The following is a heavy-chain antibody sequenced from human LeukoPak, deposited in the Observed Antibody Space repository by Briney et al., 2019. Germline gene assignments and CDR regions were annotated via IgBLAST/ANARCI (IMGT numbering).Heavy chain of an antibody. J-gene: IGHJ4*02. D-gene: IGHD1-26*01. CDR1: GFTFGDFT. CDR3: ARKGSGSYYFDY. V-gene: IGHV3-43*01. CDR2: ISWAGSSA. Sequence: GGSLRLSCAASGFTFGDFTMYWVRQRPGKGLEWVSLISWAGSSAAYADSVKGRFTISRDNSKNTLYLQMNSLRAEDTAVYYCARKGSGSYYFDYWGQGTLVTVSS.